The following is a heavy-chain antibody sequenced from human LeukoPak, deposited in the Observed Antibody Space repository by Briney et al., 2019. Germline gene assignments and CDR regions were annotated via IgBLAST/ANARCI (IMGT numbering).Heavy chain of an antibody. J-gene: IGHJ5*02. Sequence: PGGSLRLSCTASGFTFSSYSMNWVRQAPAKGLHWVSSISSSSSYIYYADSVKGRFTISRDNAKNSLYLQMNSLRAEDTAVYYCASTDSSGYYYHWGQGTLVTVSS. CDR2: ISSSSSYI. D-gene: IGHD3-22*01. CDR3: ASTDSSGYYYH. V-gene: IGHV3-21*03. CDR1: GFTFSSYS.